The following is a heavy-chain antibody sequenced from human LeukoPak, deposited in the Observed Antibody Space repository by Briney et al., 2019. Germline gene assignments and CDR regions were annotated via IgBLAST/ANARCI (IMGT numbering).Heavy chain of an antibody. Sequence: GASVKVSCKASGYTLTSYYMHWVRQAPGQGLGRVGIINPSSGSTSYAQKFQGRVTMTSDMSTSTVYMELSSLRSDDTAVYYSAKIQNYYDSSGYYNYYFDYWGQGTLVTVSS. J-gene: IGHJ4*02. D-gene: IGHD3-22*01. CDR3: AKIQNYYDSSGYYNYYFDY. CDR2: INPSSGST. V-gene: IGHV1-46*01. CDR1: GYTLTSYY.